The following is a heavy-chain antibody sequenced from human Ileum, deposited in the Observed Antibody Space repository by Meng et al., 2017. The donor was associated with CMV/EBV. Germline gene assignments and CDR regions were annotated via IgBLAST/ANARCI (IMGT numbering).Heavy chain of an antibody. CDR1: GFTFDDYA. CDR2: ISWNSGSI. D-gene: IGHD5-12*01. CDR3: ATGAITYGMDV. V-gene: IGHV3-9*01. Sequence: SLKISCAASGFTFDDYAMHWVRQAPGKGLEWVSGISWNSGSIGYADSVKGRFTISRDNAKNSLYLQMNSLRAEDTAVYYCATGAITYGMDVWGQGTTVTVSS. J-gene: IGHJ6*02.